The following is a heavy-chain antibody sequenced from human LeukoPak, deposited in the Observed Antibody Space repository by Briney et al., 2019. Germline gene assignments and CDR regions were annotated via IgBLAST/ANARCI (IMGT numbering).Heavy chain of an antibody. D-gene: IGHD5-18*01. CDR3: ARDDDSYGYTR. CDR2: IYYSGST. CDR1: GGSISSYY. J-gene: IGHJ4*02. Sequence: SETLSLTCTVSGGSISSYYWSWIRQPPGEGLEWIGYIYYSGSTNYNPSLKSRVTISVDTSENQFSLKLSSVTAADTAVYYCARDDDSYGYTRWGQGTLVTVSS. V-gene: IGHV4-59*01.